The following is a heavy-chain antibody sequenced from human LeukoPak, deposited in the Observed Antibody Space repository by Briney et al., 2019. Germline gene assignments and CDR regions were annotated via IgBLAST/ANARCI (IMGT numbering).Heavy chain of an antibody. CDR3: ARVGSSSWYNWFDP. D-gene: IGHD6-13*01. Sequence: ASVKVSCKASGYTFTGYYMRWVRQAPGQGLEWMGWINPNSGGTNYAQKFQGWVTMTRDTSISTAYMELSRLRSDDTAVYYCARVGSSSWYNWFDPWGQGTLVTVSS. CDR1: GYTFTGYY. J-gene: IGHJ5*02. V-gene: IGHV1-2*04. CDR2: INPNSGGT.